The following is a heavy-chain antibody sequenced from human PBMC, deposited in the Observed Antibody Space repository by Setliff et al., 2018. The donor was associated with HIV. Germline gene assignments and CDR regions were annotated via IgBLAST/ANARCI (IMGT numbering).Heavy chain of an antibody. V-gene: IGHV4-59*01. J-gene: IGHJ4*02. CDR3: ARVVGTRAVDY. Sequence: NPSETLSLTCTVSGGSISNYYWSWIRQPPGKGLEWIGFSYHSGSTKYNPSLKSRVTISVDTSRNQFSLKLSSVTAADTAVYYCARVVGTRAVDYWGQGTLVTVSS. CDR2: SYHSGST. CDR1: GGSISNYY. D-gene: IGHD2-21*02.